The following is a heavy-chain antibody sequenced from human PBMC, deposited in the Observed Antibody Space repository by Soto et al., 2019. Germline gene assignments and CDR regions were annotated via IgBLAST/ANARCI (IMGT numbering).Heavy chain of an antibody. D-gene: IGHD3-16*01. CDR2: IRSKAYDETT. V-gene: IGHV3-49*04. CDR1: GFTFGDYA. J-gene: IGHJ2*01. Sequence: GALRLSCTASGFTFGDYAMTWVRQAPGKGLEWVGFIRSKAYDETTEYATSGKGRFIISRDGSKSIAYLRMNSLKTEDTAFYYCTREFGMHSPFSFWG. CDR3: TREFGMHSPFSF.